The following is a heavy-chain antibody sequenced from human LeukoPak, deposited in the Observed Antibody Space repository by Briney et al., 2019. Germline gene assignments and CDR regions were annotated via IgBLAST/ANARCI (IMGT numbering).Heavy chain of an antibody. J-gene: IGHJ4*02. Sequence: PGESLRLSCAASGFTFSSYSMNWVRQAPGKGLVWVSSISGSSTYIDYADSVKGRFTISRDNAKNALYLQMDSPRAEDTAVYYCARDHSSGRYFDFWGQGTLVTVSS. CDR3: ARDHSSGRYFDF. CDR2: ISGSSTYI. V-gene: IGHV3-21*01. D-gene: IGHD3-22*01. CDR1: GFTFSSYS.